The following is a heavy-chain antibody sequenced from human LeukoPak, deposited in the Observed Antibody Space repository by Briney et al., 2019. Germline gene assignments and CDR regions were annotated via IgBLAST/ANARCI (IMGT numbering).Heavy chain of an antibody. CDR1: GFTFSSYS. Sequence: GGSLRLSCAASGFTFSSYSMNWVRQAPGKGLEWVSSISSSSSYIYYADSVKGRFTISRDNAKNSLYLQMNSLRAEDTAVYYCAREPPSLEMATQAVGYWGQGTLVTVSS. CDR3: AREPPSLEMATQAVGY. CDR2: ISSSSSYI. V-gene: IGHV3-21*01. J-gene: IGHJ4*02. D-gene: IGHD5-24*01.